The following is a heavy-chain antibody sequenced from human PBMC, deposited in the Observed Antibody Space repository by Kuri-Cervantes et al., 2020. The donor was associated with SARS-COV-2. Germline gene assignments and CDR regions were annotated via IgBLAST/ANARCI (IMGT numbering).Heavy chain of an antibody. J-gene: IGHJ4*02. Sequence: ESLKISCTVSGGSISSSSDYWGWIRQPPGKGLEWIGSIYYSGSTYYNPSLKSRLTISVDTSKNQYSLKLSSVTAADTAVYYCARGTYDFWTLDYWGQGTLVTVSS. CDR2: IYYSGST. D-gene: IGHD3-3*01. V-gene: IGHV4-39*01. CDR1: GGSISSSSDY. CDR3: ARGTYDFWTLDY.